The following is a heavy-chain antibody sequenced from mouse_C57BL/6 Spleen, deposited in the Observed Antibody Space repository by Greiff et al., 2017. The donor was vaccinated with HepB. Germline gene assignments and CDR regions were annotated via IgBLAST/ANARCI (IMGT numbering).Heavy chain of an antibody. Sequence: VQLQQPGAELVRPGSSVKLSCKASGYTFTSYWMDWVKQRPGQGLEWIGNIYPSDSETHYNQKFKDKATLTVDKSSSTAYMQLSSLTSEDSAVYYCAREFITTVGGYFDYWDQGTTLTVSS. CDR3: AREFITTVGGYFDY. CDR2: IYPSDSET. J-gene: IGHJ2*01. V-gene: IGHV1-61*01. CDR1: GYTFTSYW. D-gene: IGHD1-1*01.